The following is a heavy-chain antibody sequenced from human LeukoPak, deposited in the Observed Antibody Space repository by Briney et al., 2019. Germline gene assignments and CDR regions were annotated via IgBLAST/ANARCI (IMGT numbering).Heavy chain of an antibody. Sequence: PGGSLRLSCAASGFTVSSNYMSWFRQAPGRGLEWVSVIYSGGSTYYADSVKGRFTISRHNSKNTLYLQMNSLRAEGTAVYYCARVGVGYYDSSGDYDAFDIWGQGTMVTVSS. V-gene: IGHV3-53*04. CDR2: IYSGGST. D-gene: IGHD3-22*01. CDR3: ARVGVGYYDSSGDYDAFDI. J-gene: IGHJ3*02. CDR1: GFTVSSNY.